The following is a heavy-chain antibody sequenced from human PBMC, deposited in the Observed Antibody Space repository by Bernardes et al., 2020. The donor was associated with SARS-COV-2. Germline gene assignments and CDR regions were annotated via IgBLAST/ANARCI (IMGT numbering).Heavy chain of an antibody. J-gene: IGHJ4*02. D-gene: IGHD6-6*01. CDR2: MYHSGTT. Sequence: SETLSLTCAVYGYSISSAYYWGWIRQPPGKGLEWIGSMYHSGTTYYNPSLKSRVTISLDTSKNQFSLRLRTVTAADTAVYYCAREAGDSRSSLDYWGQGTLVTVSS. CDR1: GYSISSAYY. V-gene: IGHV4-38-2*02. CDR3: AREAGDSRSSLDY.